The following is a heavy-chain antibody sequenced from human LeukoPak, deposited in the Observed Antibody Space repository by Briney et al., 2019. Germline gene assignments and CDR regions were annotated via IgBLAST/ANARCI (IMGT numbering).Heavy chain of an antibody. D-gene: IGHD3-10*01. CDR1: AFTFSDYQ. CDR3: ARGRYYYGSWYMDV. J-gene: IGHJ6*02. V-gene: IGHV3-11*01. CDR2: ISSSGTVI. Sequence: GGSLRLSCAASAFTFSDYQMNWLRQAPGKGLEWGSYISSSGTVIYYADSVKGRFTISRDNAKNSLYLQMNSLRAEDTAVYYCARGRYYYGSWYMDVWGQGTTVTVSS.